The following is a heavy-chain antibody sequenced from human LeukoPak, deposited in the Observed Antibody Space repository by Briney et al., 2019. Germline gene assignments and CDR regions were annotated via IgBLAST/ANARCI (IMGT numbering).Heavy chain of an antibody. J-gene: IGHJ4*02. CDR1: GFTFSSYG. D-gene: IGHD1-26*01. CDR3: AKGGISTINYYFDY. CDR2: IWYDGSNK. Sequence: GGSLRLSCAASGFTFSSYGMHWVRQAPGKGLEWVAVIWYDGSNKYYADSVKGRFTISRDNFKNTLYLQMNSLRAEDTAVYYCAKGGISTINYYFDYWGQGTLVTVSS. V-gene: IGHV3-33*06.